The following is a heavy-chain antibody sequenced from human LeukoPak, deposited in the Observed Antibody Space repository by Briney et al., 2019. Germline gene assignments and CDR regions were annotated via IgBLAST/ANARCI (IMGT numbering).Heavy chain of an antibody. CDR1: GYSFTSYW. V-gene: IGHV5-51*01. J-gene: IGHJ6*02. D-gene: IGHD3-10*01. Sequence: GESLLISCKTSGYSFTSYWIGWVRQMPGKGLEWMGVIYPGDSDTRYSPSFQGQVTISADKSLSTAYLQWSGLKASDTAMYYCARRDGSGSSCMDVWGQGTTVTVSS. CDR3: ARRDGSGSSCMDV. CDR2: IYPGDSDT.